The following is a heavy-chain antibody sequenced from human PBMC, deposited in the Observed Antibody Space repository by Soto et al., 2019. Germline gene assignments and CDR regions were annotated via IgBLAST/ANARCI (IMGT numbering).Heavy chain of an antibody. CDR3: ARNSLSRWIDP. V-gene: IGHV4-59*01. CDR2: IYYSGST. J-gene: IGHJ5*02. CDR1: GGSISSYY. Sequence: PSETLSLTCTVSGGSISSYYWSWIRQPPGKGLEWIGYIYYSGSTNYNPSLKSRVTISVDTSKNQFSLKLSSVTAADTAVYYCARNSLSRWIDPWGQGNLVTVSS.